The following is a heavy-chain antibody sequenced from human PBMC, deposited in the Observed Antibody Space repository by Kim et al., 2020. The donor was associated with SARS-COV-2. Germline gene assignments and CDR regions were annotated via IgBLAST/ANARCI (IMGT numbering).Heavy chain of an antibody. V-gene: IGHV1-69*13. D-gene: IGHD3-22*01. CDR1: GGTFSSYA. CDR3: ARKDYDDSSGYLYYFDY. Sequence: SVKVSCKASGGTFSSYAISWVRQAPGQGLEWMGGIIPIFGTANYAQKFQGRVTITADESTNTAYMELSSLRSEDTAVYYCARKDYDDSSGYLYYFDYWGQGTLVTVSS. J-gene: IGHJ4*02. CDR2: IIPIFGTA.